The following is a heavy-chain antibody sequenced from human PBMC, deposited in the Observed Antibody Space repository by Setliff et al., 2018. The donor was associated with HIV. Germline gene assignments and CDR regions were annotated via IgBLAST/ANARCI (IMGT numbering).Heavy chain of an antibody. D-gene: IGHD2-2*01. J-gene: IGHJ4*01. CDR2: LHSLGSSRVSDTP. CDR3: ARGLSSQTYWGTRPLGLDY. CDR1: SGSMTGHY. V-gene: IGHV4-4*08. Sequence: PSETLSLTCSVSSGSMTGHYWPWVRQPPGKGLEWIGYLHSLGSSRVSDTPTYSPSPNSRITISLEPSKRQFSLTMTSVTAADTAVYYCARGLSSQTYWGTRPLGLDYWGQGSRVTVSS.